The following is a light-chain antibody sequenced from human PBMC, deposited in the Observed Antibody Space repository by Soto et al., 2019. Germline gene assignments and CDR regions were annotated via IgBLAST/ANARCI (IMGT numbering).Light chain of an antibody. CDR1: SNDVGGYNY. Sequence: QSALTQPASVSGSPGQSITISCTGTSNDVGGYNYVSWYQHHPGKAPKLVIYDVANRPSGVSNRFSGSKSGNTASLTISGLQAEDEADYYCSSYRSRSTVVFGGGTKVTVL. V-gene: IGLV2-14*03. CDR2: DVA. J-gene: IGLJ2*01. CDR3: SSYRSRSTVV.